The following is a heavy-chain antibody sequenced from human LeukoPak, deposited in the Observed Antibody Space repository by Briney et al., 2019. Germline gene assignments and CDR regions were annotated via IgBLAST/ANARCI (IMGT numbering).Heavy chain of an antibody. CDR3: AKARRPSSGWYVGTYYFDY. CDR1: GFTFDDYA. V-gene: IGHV3-9*01. D-gene: IGHD6-19*01. J-gene: IGHJ4*02. CDR2: ISWNSGSI. Sequence: PGGSLRLYCAASGFTFDDYAMHWVRQAPGKGLEWVSGISWNSGSIGYADSVKGRFTISRDNAKNSLYLQMNSLRAEDTALYYCAKARRPSSGWYVGTYYFDYWGQGTLVTVSS.